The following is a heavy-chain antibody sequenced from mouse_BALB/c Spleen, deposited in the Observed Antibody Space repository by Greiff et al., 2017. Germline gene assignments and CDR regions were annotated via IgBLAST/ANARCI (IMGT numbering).Heavy chain of an antibody. V-gene: IGHV1-77*01. D-gene: IGHD1-1*01. Sequence: VQLQQSGAELARPGASVKLSCKASGYTFTDYYINWVKQRTGQGLEWIGEIYPGSGNTYYNEKFKGKATLTADKSSSTAYMQLSSLTSEDSAVYFCARQGTTVVATDYWGQGTTLTVSS. CDR1: GYTFTDYY. CDR3: ARQGTTVVATDY. J-gene: IGHJ2*01. CDR2: IYPGSGNT.